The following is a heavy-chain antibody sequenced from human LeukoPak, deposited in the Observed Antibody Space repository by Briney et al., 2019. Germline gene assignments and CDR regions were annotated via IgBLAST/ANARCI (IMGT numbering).Heavy chain of an antibody. Sequence: PGGSLRLSCAASGFTFSNAWMSWVRQAPGKGLEWVGRIKSKTDGGTTDYAAPVKGRFTISRDDSKNTLYLQMNSLKTDDTGVYYCVCLVIPRGDYWGQGTLVTVSS. V-gene: IGHV3-15*01. CDR1: GFTFSNAW. J-gene: IGHJ4*02. CDR3: VCLVIPRGDY. D-gene: IGHD3-22*01. CDR2: IKSKTDGGTT.